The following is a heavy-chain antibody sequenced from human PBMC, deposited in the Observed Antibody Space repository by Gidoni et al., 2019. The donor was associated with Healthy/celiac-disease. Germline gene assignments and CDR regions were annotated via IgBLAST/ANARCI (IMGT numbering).Heavy chain of an antibody. V-gene: IGHV4-34*01. J-gene: IGHJ5*02. CDR3: ARGTANYDFWSGYYHNWFDP. D-gene: IGHD3-3*01. CDR2: INHSGST. CDR1: GGSFSGYY. Sequence: QVQLQQWGAGLLKPSETLSLTCAVYGGSFSGYYWSWIRQPPGKGLEWIGEINHSGSTNYNPSLKSRVTISVDTSKNQFSLKLSSVTAADTALYYCARGTANYDFWSGYYHNWFDPWGQGTLVTVSS.